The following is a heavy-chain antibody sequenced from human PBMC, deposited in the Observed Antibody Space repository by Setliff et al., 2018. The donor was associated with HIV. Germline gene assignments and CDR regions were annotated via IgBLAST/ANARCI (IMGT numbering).Heavy chain of an antibody. CDR3: ARGQTTNNIKAEAFDI. CDR1: GYSLTSFD. Sequence: GASVKVSCKASGYSLTSFDINWVRQATGQGLEWMGWMNANSGKTGYAQKFQGRVTMTRNTSISTAYMELSSLRSEDTAVYYCARGQTTNNIKAEAFDIWGQGTLVTVSS. V-gene: IGHV1-8*01. CDR2: MNANSGKT. D-gene: IGHD1-20*01. J-gene: IGHJ3*02.